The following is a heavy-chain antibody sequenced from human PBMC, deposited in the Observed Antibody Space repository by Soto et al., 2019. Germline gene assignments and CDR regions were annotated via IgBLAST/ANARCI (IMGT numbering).Heavy chain of an antibody. Sequence: SVKFSCKASGGTFSSYTISWVRQAPGQGLEWMGRIIPILGTANYAQKFQGRVTITADESTSTAYMELSSLRSEDTAVYYCAYRLSAAGKPYYYYGMDVWGQGTTATVSS. D-gene: IGHD6-13*01. CDR3: AYRLSAAGKPYYYYGMDV. CDR2: IIPILGTA. CDR1: GGTFSSYT. J-gene: IGHJ6*02. V-gene: IGHV1-69*08.